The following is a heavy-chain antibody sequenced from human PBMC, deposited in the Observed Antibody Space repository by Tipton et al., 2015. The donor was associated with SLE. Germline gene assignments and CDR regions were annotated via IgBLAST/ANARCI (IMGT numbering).Heavy chain of an antibody. D-gene: IGHD6-6*01. CDR2: IYYSGST. CDR3: ARDPAARRGMDV. Sequence: TLSLTCTVSGGSISSSSYYWGWIRQPPGKGLEWIGSIYYSGSTYYNPSLKSRVTISVDTSKNQFSLKLGSVTAADTAVYYCARDPAARRGMDVWGQGTTVTVSS. V-gene: IGHV4-39*07. J-gene: IGHJ6*02. CDR1: GGSISSSSYY.